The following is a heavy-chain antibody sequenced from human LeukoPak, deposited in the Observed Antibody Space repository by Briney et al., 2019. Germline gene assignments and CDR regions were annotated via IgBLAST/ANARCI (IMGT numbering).Heavy chain of an antibody. J-gene: IGHJ3*02. D-gene: IGHD3-9*01. V-gene: IGHV4-34*01. CDR3: ARALANYDILTGYYSDAFDI. CDR2: INHSGST. CDR1: GGSFSGYY. Sequence: SETLSLTCAVYGGSFSGYYWSWIRQPPGKGLEWIGEINHSGSTNYNPSLKSRVTISVDTSKNQFSLKLSSVTAADTAVYYCARALANYDILTGYYSDAFDIWGQGTMVTVSS.